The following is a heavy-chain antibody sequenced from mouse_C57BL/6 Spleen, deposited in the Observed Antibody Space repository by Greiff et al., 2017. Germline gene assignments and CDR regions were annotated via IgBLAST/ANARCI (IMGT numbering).Heavy chain of an antibody. J-gene: IGHJ4*01. Sequence: QVQLQQPGAELVKPGASVKLSCKASGYTFTSYWMQWVKQRPGQGLEWIGEIDPSDSYTNYNQKFKGKATLTVDTSSSTACMQRSSLTSEDSAVYYCARRERTAQGFYAMDYWGQGTSVTVSS. CDR1: GYTFTSYW. V-gene: IGHV1-50*01. CDR3: ARRERTAQGFYAMDY. D-gene: IGHD3-2*02. CDR2: IDPSDSYT.